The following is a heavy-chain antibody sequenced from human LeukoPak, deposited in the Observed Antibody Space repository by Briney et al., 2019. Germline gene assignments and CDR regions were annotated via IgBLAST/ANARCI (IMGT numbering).Heavy chain of an antibody. V-gene: IGHV3-30-3*01. J-gene: IGHJ4*02. CDR2: ISYDGSNK. CDR3: AREGVIVVVFDY. CDR1: GFTFSSYA. Sequence: PGGSLRLSCAASGFTFSSYAMHWVRQAPGKGLEWVAVISYDGSNKYYAGSVKGRFTISRDNSKNTLYLQMNSLRAEDTAVYYCAREGVIVVVFDYWGQGTLVTVSS. D-gene: IGHD3-22*01.